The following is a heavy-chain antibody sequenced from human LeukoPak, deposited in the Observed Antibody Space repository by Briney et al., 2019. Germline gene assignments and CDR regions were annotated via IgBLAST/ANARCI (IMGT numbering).Heavy chain of an antibody. CDR1: GGTFSSYA. CDR3: AAPYYYYYYYGMDV. Sequence: SVKVSCKASGGTFSSYAISWVRQAPGQGLEWMGGIIPIFGTANYAQKFQGRVTITADESTSTAYMELSSLRSEDTAVYYCAAPYYYYYYYGMDVWGQGTTVTVSS. J-gene: IGHJ6*02. D-gene: IGHD3-10*01. CDR2: IIPIFGTA. V-gene: IGHV1-69*01.